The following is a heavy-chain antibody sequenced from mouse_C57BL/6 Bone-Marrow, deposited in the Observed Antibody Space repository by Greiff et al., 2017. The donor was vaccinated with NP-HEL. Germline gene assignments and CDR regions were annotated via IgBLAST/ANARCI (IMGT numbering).Heavy chain of an antibody. J-gene: IGHJ4*01. CDR1: GFSLTSYG. D-gene: IGHD2-5*01. Sequence: VMLVESGPGLVQPSQSLSITCTVSGFSLTSYGVHWVRQSPGKGLEWLGVIWRGGSTDYNAAFMSRLSITKDNSKSQVFFKMNSLQADDTAIYYCAKKAGSNYDYAMDYWGQGTSVTVSS. V-gene: IGHV2-5*01. CDR3: AKKAGSNYDYAMDY. CDR2: IWRGGST.